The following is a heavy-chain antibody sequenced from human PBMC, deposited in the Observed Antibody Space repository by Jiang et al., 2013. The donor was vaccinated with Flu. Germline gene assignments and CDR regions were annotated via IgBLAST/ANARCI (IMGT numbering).Heavy chain of an antibody. CDR3: AHRRNIVEADVGRIWFDP. D-gene: IGHD5-12*01. V-gene: IGHV2-5*02. Sequence: WIRQPPGKALEWLALIYWDGDKRYSPSLKSRLTITKDTSKKQVVLTMTNMDPVDTATYFCAHRRNIVEADVGRIWFDPWGQGALVTVSS. CDR2: IYWDGDK. J-gene: IGHJ5*02.